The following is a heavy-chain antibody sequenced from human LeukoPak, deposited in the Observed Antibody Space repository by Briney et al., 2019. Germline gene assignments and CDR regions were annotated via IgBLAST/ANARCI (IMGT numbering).Heavy chain of an antibody. CDR3: AREWYYYDSSGSENYYFDY. V-gene: IGHV1-69*05. D-gene: IGHD3-22*01. Sequence: GASVKVSCKASGGTFSSYAISWVRQAPGQGLEWMGRIIPIFGTANYAQEFQGRVTITTDESTSTAYMELSSLRSEDTAVYYCAREWYYYDSSGSENYYFDYWGQGTLATVSS. CDR1: GGTFSSYA. J-gene: IGHJ4*02. CDR2: IIPIFGTA.